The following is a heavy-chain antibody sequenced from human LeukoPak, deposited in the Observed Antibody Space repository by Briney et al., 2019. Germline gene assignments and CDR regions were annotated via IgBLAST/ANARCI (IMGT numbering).Heavy chain of an antibody. CDR2: ISYDGSNN. Sequence: SGGSLRLSCAASGFTFSSYGMHWVRQAPGKGLEWVAVISYDGSNNYYAASVKGRFTISRDNSKNTLYLQKNSRRAEDTAVYYCAKDRGAQEEVWSVVYGMDVWGQETTVTVS. CDR1: GFTFSSYG. D-gene: IGHD3-10*01. J-gene: IGHJ6*02. CDR3: AKDRGAQEEVWSVVYGMDV. V-gene: IGHV3-30*18.